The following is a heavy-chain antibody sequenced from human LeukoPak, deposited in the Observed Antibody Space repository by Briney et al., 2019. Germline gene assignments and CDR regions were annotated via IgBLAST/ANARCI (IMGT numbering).Heavy chain of an antibody. V-gene: IGHV3-23*01. CDR2: ISGAGGSA. CDR3: ARSSIAATKGRYYFDY. D-gene: IGHD6-6*01. J-gene: IGHJ4*02. Sequence: GGSLRLSCAASGFTFSSYAMSWVRQAPGKGLEWVSAISGAGGSAYYADSVKGRFTVSRDSSHNTVSLQMNSLRAEDTAVYYCARSSIAATKGRYYFDYWGQGTLVTVSS. CDR1: GFTFSSYA.